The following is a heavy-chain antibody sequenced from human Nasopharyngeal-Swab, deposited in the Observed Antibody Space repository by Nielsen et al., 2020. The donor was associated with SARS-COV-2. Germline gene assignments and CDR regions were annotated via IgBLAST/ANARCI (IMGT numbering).Heavy chain of an antibody. Sequence: SETLSLTCAISGDSVSRKSAAWNWIRQSPSRGLEWLGRTYYRSKWYNDYAVSVKSRITINPDISKNQFSLQLNSVTPEDTAVYYCARGEDGGFDDAFDIWGQGTMVTVSS. D-gene: IGHD3-10*01. J-gene: IGHJ3*02. CDR3: ARGEDGGFDDAFDI. CDR2: TYYRSKWYN. V-gene: IGHV6-1*01. CDR1: GDSVSRKSAA.